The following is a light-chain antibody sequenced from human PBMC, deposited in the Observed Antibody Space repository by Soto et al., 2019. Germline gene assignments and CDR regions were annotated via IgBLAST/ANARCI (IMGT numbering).Light chain of an antibody. V-gene: IGKV1-5*01. J-gene: IGKJ1*01. CDR2: DAS. CDR1: QSISSW. Sequence: DIQMPQSPSTLSASVGDRVTITCRASQSISSWLAWYQQKPGKAPKILIYDASSLESGVPSRFSGSGSGTEFTLTISSLQPDDFETYYCQQYNSYSWTFGQGTKVEIK. CDR3: QQYNSYSWT.